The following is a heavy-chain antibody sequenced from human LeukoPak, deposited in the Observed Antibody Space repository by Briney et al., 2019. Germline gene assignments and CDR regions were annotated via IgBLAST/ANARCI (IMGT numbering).Heavy chain of an antibody. CDR2: INHSGST. V-gene: IGHV4-34*01. J-gene: IGHJ4*02. CDR1: GGSFSGYY. Sequence: SETLSLTCAVYGGSFSGYYWSWIRQPPGKGLEWIGEINHSGSTNHNPSLKSRVTISVDTSKNQFSLRLSSVTAADTAVYYCAREGGGGIDYWGQGTLVTVSS. CDR3: AREGGGGIDY. D-gene: IGHD2-15*01.